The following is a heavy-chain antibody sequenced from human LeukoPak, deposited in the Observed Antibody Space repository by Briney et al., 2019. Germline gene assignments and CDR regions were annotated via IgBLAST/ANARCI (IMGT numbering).Heavy chain of an antibody. Sequence: SETLSLTCTVSGGSISSGSYYWGWIRQPPGKGLEWIGSIYYSGSTYYNPSLKSRVTISVDTSKNQFSLKLSSVTAADTAVYYCAISSVGYSGYESFDYWGQGTLVTVSS. CDR1: GGSISSGSYY. V-gene: IGHV4-39*01. CDR2: IYYSGST. CDR3: AISSVGYSGYESFDY. D-gene: IGHD5-12*01. J-gene: IGHJ4*02.